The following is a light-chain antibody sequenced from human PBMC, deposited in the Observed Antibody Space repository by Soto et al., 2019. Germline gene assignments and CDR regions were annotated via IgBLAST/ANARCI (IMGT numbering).Light chain of an antibody. CDR1: LCVSSS. CDR3: HQYENWPQT. CDR2: RAS. V-gene: IGKV3-15*01. Sequence: EIVLTQSPGTWSWYPGENATLSGRACLCVSSSFLAWYQQRPGQAPRLLIYRASTRATGIPARFSGSGSGTEFTLTISSLQSEDFALYYCHQYENWPQTFGQGTKVDIK. J-gene: IGKJ1*01.